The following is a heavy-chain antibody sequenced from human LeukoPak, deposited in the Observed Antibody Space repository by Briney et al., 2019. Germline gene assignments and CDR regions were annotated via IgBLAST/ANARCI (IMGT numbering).Heavy chain of an antibody. D-gene: IGHD3-10*01. Sequence: GGSLRLSCAASGFIFSDYGMHWVRQAPGKGLEWVTMVRNDGGDKYYADSVRGRFTISRDNSKNTLYLQMNSLRPEDTAVYYCAKHYYGSGSQKYYFDYWGQGTLVTVSS. CDR3: AKHYYGSGSQKYYFDY. CDR1: GFIFSDYG. V-gene: IGHV3-30*02. CDR2: VRNDGGDK. J-gene: IGHJ4*02.